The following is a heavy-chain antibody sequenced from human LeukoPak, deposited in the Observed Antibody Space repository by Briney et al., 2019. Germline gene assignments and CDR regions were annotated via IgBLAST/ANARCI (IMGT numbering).Heavy chain of an antibody. CDR1: GGSFSGYY. Sequence: SETLSLTCAVYGGSFSGYYWSWIRQPPGKGLEWIGEISHSGSTNYNPSLKGRVTISVDTSKNQFSLKLSSVTAADTAVYYCARGSPQNYYDSSGPLFDYWGQGTLVTVSS. J-gene: IGHJ4*02. D-gene: IGHD3-22*01. CDR2: ISHSGST. CDR3: ARGSPQNYYDSSGPLFDY. V-gene: IGHV4-34*01.